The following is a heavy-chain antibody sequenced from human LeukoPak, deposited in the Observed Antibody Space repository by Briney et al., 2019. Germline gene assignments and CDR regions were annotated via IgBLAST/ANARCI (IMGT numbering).Heavy chain of an antibody. CDR1: GYTFTGYY. Sequence: GASVKVSCKASGYTFTGYYMHWVRQAPGQGLEWMGWINPNSGGTNYAQKFQGRVTMTEDTSTDTAYMELSSLRSEDTAVYYCATARPDAFDIWGQGTMVTVSS. V-gene: IGHV1-2*02. J-gene: IGHJ3*02. CDR3: ATARPDAFDI. CDR2: INPNSGGT.